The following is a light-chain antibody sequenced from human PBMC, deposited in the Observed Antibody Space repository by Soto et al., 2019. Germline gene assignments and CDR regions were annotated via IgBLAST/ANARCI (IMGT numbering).Light chain of an antibody. CDR1: SSNIGAGYD. CDR2: GNS. CDR3: QSYDSSLTGAV. Sequence: QSVLTQPPSVSGAPGQRVTISCTGSSSNIGAGYDVYWYQQLPGAAPKLLMYGNSNRPSGVPDRFSGSKSGTSASLAITGLQAEDEADYYCQSYDSSLTGAVFGGGTQLTVL. J-gene: IGLJ2*01. V-gene: IGLV1-40*01.